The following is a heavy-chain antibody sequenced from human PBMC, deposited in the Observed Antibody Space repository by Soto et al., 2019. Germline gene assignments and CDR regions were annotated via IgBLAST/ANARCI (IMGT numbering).Heavy chain of an antibody. Sequence: ASLKVSCKASGYTFTSYDINWVRQATGQGLEWMGWMNPNSGNTGYAQKFQGRVTMTRNTSISTAYMELSSLRSEDTAVYYCARGLYCSSTSCYADYYYYYYMDVWGKGTTVTVSS. J-gene: IGHJ6*03. D-gene: IGHD2-2*01. CDR2: MNPNSGNT. CDR1: GYTFTSYD. V-gene: IGHV1-8*01. CDR3: ARGLYCSSTSCYADYYYYYYMDV.